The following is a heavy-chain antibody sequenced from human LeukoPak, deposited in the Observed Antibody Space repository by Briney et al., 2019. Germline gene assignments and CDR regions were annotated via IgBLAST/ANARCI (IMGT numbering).Heavy chain of an antibody. CDR1: GFTFSSYA. D-gene: IGHD1-14*01. Sequence: PGGSLRPSCAASGFTFSSYAMSWVRQAPGKGLEWVSSISSSSSYIYYADSVKGRFAISRDNAKNSLYLQMNSLTAEDTAVYYCARDIGTDWGQGTLVTVSS. CDR3: ARDIGTD. J-gene: IGHJ4*02. V-gene: IGHV3-21*01. CDR2: ISSSSSYI.